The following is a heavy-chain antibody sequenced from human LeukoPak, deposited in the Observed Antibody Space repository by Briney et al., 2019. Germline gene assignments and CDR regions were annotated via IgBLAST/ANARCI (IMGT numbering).Heavy chain of an antibody. V-gene: IGHV4-39*01. CDR1: GGSISSSSYY. J-gene: IGHJ4*02. CDR2: IYYSGST. D-gene: IGHD3-3*01. CDR3: ARRTKYYDFWSGYYGGYFDY. Sequence: SETLSLTCTVSGGSISSSSYYWGWIRQPPGKGLEWIGSIYYSGSTYYNPSLKSRVTISVDTSKNQFSLKLSSVTAADTAVYYCARRTKYYDFWSGYYGGYFDYWGQGTLVTVSS.